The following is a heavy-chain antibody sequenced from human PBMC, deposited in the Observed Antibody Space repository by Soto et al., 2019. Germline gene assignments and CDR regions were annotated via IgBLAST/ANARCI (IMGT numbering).Heavy chain of an antibody. Sequence: PGGSLRLSCALSGFTFSSHWMHWVRQAPGKGLVWVSRINSDGSSTNYADSVKGRFTISRDNAKNTLYLQMNSLRAEDTAVYFCAKDSRERYYDFWNPFDYWGQGTLVTVSS. CDR2: INSDGSST. CDR1: GFTFSSHW. CDR3: AKDSRERYYDFWNPFDY. V-gene: IGHV3-74*01. D-gene: IGHD3-3*01. J-gene: IGHJ4*01.